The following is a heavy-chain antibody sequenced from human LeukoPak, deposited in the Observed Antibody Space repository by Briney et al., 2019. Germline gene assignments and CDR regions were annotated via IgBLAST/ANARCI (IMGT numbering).Heavy chain of an antibody. CDR3: SRARDSYYENYYFDY. CDR2: IYYSGST. D-gene: IGHD3-22*01. V-gene: IGHV4-31*03. Sequence: PSETLSLTCTVSGGSISSGGYYWSWIRQHPGKGLEWIGYIYYSGSTYYNPSLKSRVTISVDTSKNQFSLKLSSVTAADTAVYYCSRARDSYYENYYFDYWGQGTLVTVSS. J-gene: IGHJ4*02. CDR1: GGSISSGGYY.